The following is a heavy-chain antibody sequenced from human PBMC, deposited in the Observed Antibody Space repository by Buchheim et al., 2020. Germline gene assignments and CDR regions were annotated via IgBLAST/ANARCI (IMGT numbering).Heavy chain of an antibody. J-gene: IGHJ4*02. CDR2: ISGSGGGT. Sequence: EVQLLESGGGSVQPGGSLRLSCAASGFTFSNYAMTWVRQAPGKGLEWVSGISGSGGGTWYADSVKGRFTISRDSSKTTLYLQMHSLRPDDTAVYYCARGPGSSAITPFDYWGQGTL. V-gene: IGHV3-23*01. CDR3: ARGPGSSAITPFDY. D-gene: IGHD6-6*01. CDR1: GFTFSNYA.